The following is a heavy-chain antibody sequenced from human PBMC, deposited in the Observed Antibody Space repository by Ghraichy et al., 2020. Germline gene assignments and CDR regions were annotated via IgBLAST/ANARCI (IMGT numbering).Heavy chain of an antibody. CDR2: IYSGGST. Sequence: GGSLRLSCAASGFTVSSNYMNWVRLAPGKGLEWVSVIYSGGSTYYADSVKGRFTISRDNSKNTLYLQMNSLRAEDTAVYYCAREAPGYYFDYWGQGTLVTVSS. J-gene: IGHJ4*02. CDR3: AREAPGYYFDY. V-gene: IGHV3-53*01. CDR1: GFTVSSNY.